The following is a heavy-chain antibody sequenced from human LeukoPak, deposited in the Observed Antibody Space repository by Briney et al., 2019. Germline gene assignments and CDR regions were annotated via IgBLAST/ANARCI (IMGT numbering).Heavy chain of an antibody. V-gene: IGHV3-48*01. Sequence: GGSLRLSCAASGFTFSSYSMNWVRLAPGKGLEWVSYISSSSSTIYYADSVKGRFTISRDNAKNSLYLQMNSLRAEDTAVYYCARSPRYCSGGSCYSPFGYWGQGTLVTVSS. CDR1: GFTFSSYS. CDR3: ARSPRYCSGGSCYSPFGY. J-gene: IGHJ4*02. D-gene: IGHD2-15*01. CDR2: ISSSSSTI.